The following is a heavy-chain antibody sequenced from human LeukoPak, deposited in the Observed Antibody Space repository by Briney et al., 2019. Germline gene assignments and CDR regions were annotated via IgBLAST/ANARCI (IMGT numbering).Heavy chain of an antibody. Sequence: GESLKISCKGSGYIFTNYWIGWVRQMSGKGLEWMGIINPGDSDIRYSPSFQGQVTISADKSITTAYLQWNSLKASDTAMYYCARQREYYDSSSYYYPYGYWGQGTWSPSPQ. CDR3: ARQREYYDSSSYYYPYGY. V-gene: IGHV5-51*01. CDR1: GYIFTNYW. D-gene: IGHD3-22*01. CDR2: INPGDSDI. J-gene: IGHJ4*02.